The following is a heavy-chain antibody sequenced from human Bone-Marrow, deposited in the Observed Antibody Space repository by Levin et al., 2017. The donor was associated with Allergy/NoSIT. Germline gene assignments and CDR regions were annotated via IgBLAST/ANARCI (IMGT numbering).Heavy chain of an antibody. CDR3: ARVTFHGASYAFDV. CDR1: GGSISGGGYY. V-gene: IGHV4-31*03. Sequence: SCTVSGGSISGGGYYWCWIRQHPGKGLEWIGCISYIGSTHYNQSLKSRVTISADTSEKQFSLKMSSVTAADTAVFYCARVTFHGASYAFDVWGQGTIVTVSS. J-gene: IGHJ3*01. D-gene: IGHD1-26*01. CDR2: ISYIGST.